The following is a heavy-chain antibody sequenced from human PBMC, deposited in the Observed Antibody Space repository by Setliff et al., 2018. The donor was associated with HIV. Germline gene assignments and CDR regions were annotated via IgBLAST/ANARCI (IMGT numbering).Heavy chain of an antibody. CDR3: ARAPNKYGDYVDWYFDL. Sequence: SVKVSCKASGGTFSSYAISWVRQAPGQGLEWMGGIIPIFGTANYAQKFQGRVTITADDSTSTAYMELSSLRSEDTAVYYCARAPNKYGDYVDWYFDLWGRGTLVTV. D-gene: IGHD4-17*01. J-gene: IGHJ2*01. V-gene: IGHV1-69*13. CDR2: IIPIFGTA. CDR1: GGTFSSYA.